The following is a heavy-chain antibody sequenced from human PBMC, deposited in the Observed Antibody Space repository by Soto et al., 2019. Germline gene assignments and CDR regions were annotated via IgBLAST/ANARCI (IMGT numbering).Heavy chain of an antibody. Sequence: VPVKVSSEASRYTFTSYGISWVRQAPGQGLEWMGWISAYNGNTNYAQKLQGRVTMTTDTSTSTAYMELRSLRSDDTAVYYCARVNWNRDFDYWGQGTLVTVS. D-gene: IGHD1-20*01. CDR3: ARVNWNRDFDY. J-gene: IGHJ4*02. V-gene: IGHV1-18*01. CDR1: RYTFTSYG. CDR2: ISAYNGNT.